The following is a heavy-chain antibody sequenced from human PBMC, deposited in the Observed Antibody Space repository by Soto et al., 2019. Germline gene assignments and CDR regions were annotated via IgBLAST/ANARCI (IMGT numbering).Heavy chain of an antibody. J-gene: IGHJ6*02. V-gene: IGHV1-18*01. CDR3: ARDLAPRDV. CDR2: IRAYNGNT. Sequence: QVQLVQSGAEVKKPGASVKVSCKASGYTFTSYVISWVRQAPGQGLEGMGWIRAYNGNTNYAQNLQGRVTMTTDTSPRTAYMELRCLRSDDTAVYSCARDLAPRDVCGQATTVTVS. CDR1: GYTFTSYV.